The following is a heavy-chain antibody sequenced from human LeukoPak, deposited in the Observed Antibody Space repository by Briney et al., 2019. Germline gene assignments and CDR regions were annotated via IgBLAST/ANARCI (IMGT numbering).Heavy chain of an antibody. D-gene: IGHD4-11*01. CDR2: VYYTGGT. CDR1: GGSVTSSSYY. V-gene: IGHV4-39*01. CDR3: ARHGGTRVTLVQVYYFDY. J-gene: IGHJ4*02. Sequence: SETLSLTCSVSGGSVTSSSYYWGWIREPPEKGLEWIGSVYYTGGTNYSPSLKSRVTISVDTSKNQFSLKLSSVTTADTAVYYCARHGGTRVTLVQVYYFDYWGQGILVTVSS.